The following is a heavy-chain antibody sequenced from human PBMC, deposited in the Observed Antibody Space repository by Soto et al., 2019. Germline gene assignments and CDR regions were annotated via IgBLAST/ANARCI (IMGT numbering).Heavy chain of an antibody. D-gene: IGHD3-22*01. CDR3: AKDKPYYDSSGYYLGYFDY. V-gene: IGHV3-30*18. J-gene: IGHJ4*02. Sequence: QVQLVESGGGVVQPGRSLRLSCAASGFTFSSYGMHWVRQAPGKGLEWVAVISYDGSNKYHADSVKGRFTISRDNSKNTLYLQMNSLRAEDTAVYYCAKDKPYYDSSGYYLGYFDYWGQGTLVTVSS. CDR2: ISYDGSNK. CDR1: GFTFSSYG.